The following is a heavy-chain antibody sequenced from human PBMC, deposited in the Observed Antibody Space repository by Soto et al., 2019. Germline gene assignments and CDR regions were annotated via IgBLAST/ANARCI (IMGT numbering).Heavy chain of an antibody. V-gene: IGHV1-58*01. CDR1: GFTFTSSA. CDR3: AADLRRYGDEFDY. Sequence: QMQLVQSGPEVKKPGTSVKVSCKASGFTFTSSAVQWVRQARGQRLEWIGWIVVGSGNTNYAQKFQERVTITRDMSTSTAYMELSSLRSEDTAVYYCAADLRRYGDEFDYWGQGTLVTVSS. J-gene: IGHJ4*02. CDR2: IVVGSGNT. D-gene: IGHD4-17*01.